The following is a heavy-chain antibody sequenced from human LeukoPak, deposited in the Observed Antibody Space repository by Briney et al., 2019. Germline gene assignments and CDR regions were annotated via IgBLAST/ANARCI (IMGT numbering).Heavy chain of an antibody. J-gene: IGHJ4*02. Sequence: GGSLRLSCAPSGFTFSRYWISWVRQAPGKGLEWVANINEDGSEEYYVDSVRGRFTISRDNAKNSLFLQMNSLRVEDTAVYYCARLGGSYYTYWGQGTLVTVSS. D-gene: IGHD1-26*01. CDR1: GFTFSRYW. V-gene: IGHV3-7*01. CDR2: INEDGSEE. CDR3: ARLGGSYYTY.